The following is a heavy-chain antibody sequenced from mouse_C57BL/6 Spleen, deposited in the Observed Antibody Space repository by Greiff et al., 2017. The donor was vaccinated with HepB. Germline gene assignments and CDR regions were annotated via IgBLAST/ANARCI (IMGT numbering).Heavy chain of an antibody. Sequence: QVQLKQSGPELVKPGASVKISCKASGYAFSSSWMNWVKQRPGKGLEWIGRIYPGDGDTNYNGKFKGKATLTADKSSSTAYMQLSSLTSEDSAVYFCARSEGMVTYAMDYWGQGTSVTVSS. CDR3: ARSEGMVTYAMDY. CDR1: GYAFSSSW. CDR2: IYPGDGDT. V-gene: IGHV1-82*01. D-gene: IGHD2-2*01. J-gene: IGHJ4*01.